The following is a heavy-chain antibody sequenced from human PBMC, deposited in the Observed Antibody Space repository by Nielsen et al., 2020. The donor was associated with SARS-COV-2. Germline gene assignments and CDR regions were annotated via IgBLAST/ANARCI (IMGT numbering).Heavy chain of an antibody. Sequence: GGSLRLSCAASGFTVSDNYLSWVRQAPGKGLEWVSVMYSGGTSYYADSVKGRFTVSRDNSKNTLYLQMNSLTAGDTAVYYCARDPATHSYSSGYYYGPLGFDCWGQGTLVTVSS. CDR3: ARDPATHSYSSGYYYGPLGFDC. CDR2: MYSGGTS. V-gene: IGHV3-53*01. D-gene: IGHD3-22*01. J-gene: IGHJ4*02. CDR1: GFTVSDNY.